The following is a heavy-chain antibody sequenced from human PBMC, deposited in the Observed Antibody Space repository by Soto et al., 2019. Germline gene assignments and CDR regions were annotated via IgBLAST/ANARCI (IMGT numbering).Heavy chain of an antibody. D-gene: IGHD3-3*02. V-gene: IGHV1-69*12. Sequence: QVQLVQSGAEVKKPGSSVKVSCKASGGTFSSSAFSWVRQAPGQGLEWMGGIIPLFRTPDYGQRFQGRVPITADESAGTVYMELRGLRSEDTAVYFCARDKGRQQLGGNYYYITDIWGQGTTVTVSS. CDR3: ARDKGRQQLGGNYYYITDI. CDR2: IIPLFRTP. CDR1: GGTFSSSA. J-gene: IGHJ6*02.